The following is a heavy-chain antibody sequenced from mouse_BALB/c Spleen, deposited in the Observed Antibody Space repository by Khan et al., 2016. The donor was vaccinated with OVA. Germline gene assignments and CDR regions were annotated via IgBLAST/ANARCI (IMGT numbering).Heavy chain of an antibody. D-gene: IGHD2-14*01. V-gene: IGHV1-26*01. CDR1: GYSFTLYY. Sequence: VQLQQSGPDLVKPGASVKISCKASGYSFTLYYMTWVKQSHGKSLEWIGRVNPNTGGSDYNQAFKGKAILTVDKSSNTAYMELHSLTSEDSAVYYCTRGYDFFAYWGQGTLVTVSA. J-gene: IGHJ3*01. CDR3: TRGYDFFAY. CDR2: VNPNTGGS.